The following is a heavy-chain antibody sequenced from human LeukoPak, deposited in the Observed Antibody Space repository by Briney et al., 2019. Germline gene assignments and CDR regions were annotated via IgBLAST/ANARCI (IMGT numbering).Heavy chain of an antibody. Sequence: GGSLRLSCAASGFAFSSYAINWIRQPPGKGVEWFSGISASGTSTFDEDSVKGRFTISRDNSKNTLYLQMNSLRAEDTAVYYCAKLTGTSPFGYWGRGTLVTVSS. D-gene: IGHD1-14*01. CDR2: ISASGTST. V-gene: IGHV3-23*01. CDR1: GFAFSSYA. J-gene: IGHJ4*02. CDR3: AKLTGTSPFGY.